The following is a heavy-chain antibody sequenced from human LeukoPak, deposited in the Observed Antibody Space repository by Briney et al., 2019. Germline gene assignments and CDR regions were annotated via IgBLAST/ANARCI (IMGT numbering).Heavy chain of an antibody. CDR1: GGSIRSSSYY. Sequence: SETLSLTCTVSGGSIRSSSYYWGWIRQPPGKGLEWIGSIYHSGSTYYNPSLKSRVTISVDTSKNQFSLKLSSVTAADTAVYYCARRSYSDYWGQGTLVTVSS. CDR2: IYHSGST. J-gene: IGHJ4*02. CDR3: ARRSYSDY. V-gene: IGHV4-39*07.